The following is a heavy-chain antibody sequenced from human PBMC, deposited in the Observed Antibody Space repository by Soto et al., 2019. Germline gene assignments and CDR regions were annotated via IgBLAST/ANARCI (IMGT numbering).Heavy chain of an antibody. V-gene: IGHV3-30-3*02. CDR2: ISYDGSNK. Sequence: KGLEWVAVISYDGSNKYYADSEKGRFTISRDNSKNTLYLQMNSLRAEDTAVFYQAKGGIRCCSTDSPFLLNRSSDL. D-gene: IGHD3-3*01. J-gene: IGHJ2*01. CDR3: AKGGIRCCSTDSPFLLNRSSDL.